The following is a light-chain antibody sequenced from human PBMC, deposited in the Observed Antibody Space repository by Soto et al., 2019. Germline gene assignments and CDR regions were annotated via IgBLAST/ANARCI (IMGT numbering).Light chain of an antibody. CDR1: QRLLSTSSKLNH. V-gene: IGKV4-1*01. CDR2: WAS. Sequence: DIVMTQSPDSLTVSLGGSSTITCKSSQRLLSTSSKLNHVAWYRHKPGQPPKLLISWASIRGSGVPDRFSGSGSGTDFTLTITNGQAEDVAVYYCQQYHYSFPLTFGPGTKV. J-gene: IGKJ3*01. CDR3: QQYHYSFPLT.